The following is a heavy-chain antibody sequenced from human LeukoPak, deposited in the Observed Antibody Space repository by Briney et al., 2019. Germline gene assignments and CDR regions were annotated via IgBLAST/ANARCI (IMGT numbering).Heavy chain of an antibody. V-gene: IGHV3-30*02. CDR3: AKDVSAPWYSSGWYYYFDY. CDR1: GFTFSSYG. Sequence: GGSLRLSCAASGFTFSSYGMHWVRQAPGQGLEWVAFIRYDGSNKYYADSVKGRFTISRDNSKSTLYLQMNSLRAEYTAVYYCAKDVSAPWYSSGWYYYFDYWGQGTLVTVSS. CDR2: IRYDGSNK. D-gene: IGHD6-19*01. J-gene: IGHJ4*02.